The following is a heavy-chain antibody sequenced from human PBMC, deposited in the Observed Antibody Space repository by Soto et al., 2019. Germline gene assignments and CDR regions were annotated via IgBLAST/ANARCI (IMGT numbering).Heavy chain of an antibody. D-gene: IGHD5-12*01. CDR1: GFTFSSYA. CDR2: ISGSGGST. V-gene: IGHV3-23*01. J-gene: IGHJ6*02. CDR3: AKGKATLVRYYGMDV. Sequence: EVQLLESGGGLVQPGGSLRLSCAASGFTFSSYAMSWVRQAPGKGLEWVSAISGSGGSTYYADSVKGRFTISRDNSKKTRYLKMNSLRAEDTAVYYCAKGKATLVRYYGMDVWGQGTTVTVSS.